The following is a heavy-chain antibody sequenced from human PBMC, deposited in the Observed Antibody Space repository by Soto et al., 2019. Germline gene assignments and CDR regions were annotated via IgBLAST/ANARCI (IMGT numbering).Heavy chain of an antibody. J-gene: IGHJ6*02. CDR3: AHVEMATPTRAGYYYYYGMDV. V-gene: IGHV2-5*02. CDR2: IYWDDDK. Sequence: QITLKESGPTLVKPTQTLTLTCTFSGFSLSTSGVGVGWIRQPPGKALEWLALIYWDDDKRYSPSLKSRLTITKDTSKNQVVLTMTNMDPVDTATYYCAHVEMATPTRAGYYYYYGMDVWGQGTTVTVSS. D-gene: IGHD5-12*01. CDR1: GFSLSTSGVG.